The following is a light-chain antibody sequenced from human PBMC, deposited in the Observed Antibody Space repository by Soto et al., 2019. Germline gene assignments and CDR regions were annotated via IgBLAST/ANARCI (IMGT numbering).Light chain of an antibody. J-gene: IGKJ5*01. Sequence: DIQITHSPSYLSASILYRVTISCRASQDIRSWLAWYQQKPGKAPKLLIYAASSLQRGVPSRFSGSGSGTNFTLTISSLQAEDFATYYCQQAKSPGAFGQGTRLEI. CDR2: AAS. CDR3: QQAKSPGA. V-gene: IGKV1D-12*01. CDR1: QDIRSW.